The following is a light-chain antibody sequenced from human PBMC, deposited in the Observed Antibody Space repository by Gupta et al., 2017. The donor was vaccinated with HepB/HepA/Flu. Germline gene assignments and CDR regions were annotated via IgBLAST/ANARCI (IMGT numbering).Light chain of an antibody. V-gene: IGLV2-14*03. Sequence: QSALSQPASVSGSPGQSITISCTGTSSDVGAYNYVSWYQQHPGKAPKVVIYDVTNRPSGVSNRFSGSKSGNTASLTXSXLQAEDXADYYCTSYTSSSSVVFGGGTKVTVL. CDR3: TSYTSSSSVV. J-gene: IGLJ2*01. CDR1: SSDVGAYNY. CDR2: DVT.